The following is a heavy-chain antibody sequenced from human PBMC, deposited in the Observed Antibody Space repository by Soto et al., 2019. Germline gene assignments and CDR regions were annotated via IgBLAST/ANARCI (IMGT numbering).Heavy chain of an antibody. CDR2: IDTNGDT. J-gene: IGHJ4*02. D-gene: IGHD2-8*01. Sequence: QVQLQESGSGLLKPLQTLSLDCSVSGDSLRRGFHLWSWIRQTPGKGLQLIGYIDTNGDTHYDPSLRNRLNMSIVTTESRFSLKVTSVTAADTAVYYCARGTVYYCPNDKCGFFFDHWGQGALVTVTS. CDR3: ARGTVYYCPNDKCGFFFDH. CDR1: GDSLRRGFHL. V-gene: IGHV4-31*03.